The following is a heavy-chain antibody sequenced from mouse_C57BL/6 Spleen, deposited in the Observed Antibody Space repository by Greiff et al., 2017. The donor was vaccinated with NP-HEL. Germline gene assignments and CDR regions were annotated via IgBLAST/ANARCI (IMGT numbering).Heavy chain of an antibody. CDR2: IYPRSGNT. J-gene: IGHJ4*01. CDR3: AREVLRRYAMDY. V-gene: IGHV1-81*01. Sequence: VMLVESGAELARPGASVKLSCKASGYTFTSYGISWVKQRTGQGLEWIGEIYPRSGNTYYNEKFKGKATLTADKSSSTAYMELRSLTSEDSAVYFCAREVLRRYAMDYWGQGTSVTVSS. D-gene: IGHD1-1*01. CDR1: GYTFTSYG.